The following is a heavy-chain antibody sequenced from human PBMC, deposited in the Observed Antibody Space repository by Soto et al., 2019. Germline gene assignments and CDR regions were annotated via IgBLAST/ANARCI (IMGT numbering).Heavy chain of an antibody. CDR1: GFTFSSYG. D-gene: IGHD1-26*01. V-gene: IGHV3-33*01. CDR3: ARDGGNYEPFDY. CDR2: IWSDGSYK. J-gene: IGHJ4*02. Sequence: QVRLVESGGGVVQPGRSLRLSCAASGFTFSSYGMHWVRQAPGRGLERVAVIWSDGSYKYYADSVKGRFTISKDNSKNTLDLQMSSLRAEDTAVYYCARDGGNYEPFDYWGQGTLVTVSS.